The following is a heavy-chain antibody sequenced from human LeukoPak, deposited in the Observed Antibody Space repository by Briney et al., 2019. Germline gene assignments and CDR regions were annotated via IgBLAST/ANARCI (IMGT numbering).Heavy chain of an antibody. CDR1: GFTFGDYA. V-gene: IGHV3-9*03. Sequence: PGGSLRLSCAASGFTFGDYAMHWVRQAPGRGLEWVSGITWNSGSIGYADSVKGRFTISRDNAKNSLYLQMNSLRAEDMALYYCAKDHLAAAGVVDYWGQGTLVTVSS. D-gene: IGHD6-13*01. CDR2: ITWNSGSI. CDR3: AKDHLAAAGVVDY. J-gene: IGHJ4*02.